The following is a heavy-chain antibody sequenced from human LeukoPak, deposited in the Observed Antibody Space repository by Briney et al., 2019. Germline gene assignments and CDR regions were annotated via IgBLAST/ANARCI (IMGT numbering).Heavy chain of an antibody. J-gene: IGHJ4*02. Sequence: SETLSLTCAVYGRSFSGYYWSWIRQPPGKGLEWIGEINHSGSTNYNPSLKSRVTISVDTSKNQFSLKLSSVTAADTAVYYCRIVGATNDIWGQGTLVTVSS. V-gene: IGHV4-34*01. CDR1: GRSFSGYY. D-gene: IGHD1-26*01. CDR3: RIVGATNDI. CDR2: INHSGST.